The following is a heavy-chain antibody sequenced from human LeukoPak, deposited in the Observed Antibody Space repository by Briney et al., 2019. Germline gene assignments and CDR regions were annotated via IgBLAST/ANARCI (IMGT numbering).Heavy chain of an antibody. V-gene: IGHV4-39*01. D-gene: IGHD3-3*01. J-gene: IGHJ5*02. CDR2: IYSSGST. Sequence: ASETLSLTCTVSGDSISSSSYYWGWIRQPPGKGLEWIGGIYSSGSTSYNPSLKSRVTMSVDTSKNQFSLKLSSVTAADTAVYYCARHGGYYDFWSGYHFNWFDPWGQGTLVTVSS. CDR3: ARHGGYYDFWSGYHFNWFDP. CDR1: GDSISSSSYY.